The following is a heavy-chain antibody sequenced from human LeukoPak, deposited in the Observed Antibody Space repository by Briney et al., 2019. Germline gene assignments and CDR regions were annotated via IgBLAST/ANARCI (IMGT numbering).Heavy chain of an antibody. CDR1: GFTFSTYW. CDR2: IKSDGST. D-gene: IGHD3-22*01. J-gene: IGHJ1*01. V-gene: IGHV3-74*01. CDR3: ARAPSEIGGYYPEYFRH. Sequence: GGSLRLSCAASGFTFSTYWMHWVRHAPGKGLVWVSRIKSDGSTNYADSVKGRFTISSDNAKNTVSLQMNSLRPEDTGVYYCARAPSEIGGYYPEYFRHWGQGTLVTVSS.